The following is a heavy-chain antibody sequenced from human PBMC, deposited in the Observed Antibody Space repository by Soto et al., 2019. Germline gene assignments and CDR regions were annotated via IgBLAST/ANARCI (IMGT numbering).Heavy chain of an antibody. V-gene: IGHV1-69*02. CDR3: ASSYGSGYRAFDY. CDR2: VNPILSMS. Sequence: QVQLVQSGAEVKRRGSSMKVSCKASGDTFNFYSINWVRQAPGVGLEWVGRVNPILSMSNYAQRFQGRVTMTADKSTSTAYMELRSLRSEDTAIYYCASSYGSGYRAFDYWGQGALVTVSS. J-gene: IGHJ4*02. CDR1: GDTFNFYS. D-gene: IGHD3-10*01.